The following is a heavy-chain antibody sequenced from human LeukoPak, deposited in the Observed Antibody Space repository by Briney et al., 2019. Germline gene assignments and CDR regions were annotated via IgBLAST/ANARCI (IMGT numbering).Heavy chain of an antibody. V-gene: IGHV3-23*01. CDR3: ARCDGSGYYYSGVVY. CDR1: GFTFSNYA. D-gene: IGHD3-22*01. Sequence: PGGSLRLSCAASGFTFSNYAMSWVRQAPGKGLEWVSVISGSGGSTYYTDSVKGRFTISRDNSKNTLYLQMNSLRAEDTGVYYCARCDGSGYYYSGVVYWGQGTLVTVSS. J-gene: IGHJ4*02. CDR2: ISGSGGST.